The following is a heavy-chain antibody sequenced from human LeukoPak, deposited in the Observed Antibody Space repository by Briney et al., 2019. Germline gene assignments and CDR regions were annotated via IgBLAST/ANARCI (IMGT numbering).Heavy chain of an antibody. D-gene: IGHD1-26*01. J-gene: IGHJ3*01. Sequence: SPSETLSLTCTVSGASTSAYYWSWIRQPPGKGLEWIGYSYSGGNANYNPSLKSRVTISIDTSENQFSLRLTSVTAADTAVYFCAHSKRGGGYYITAFAVWGQGALVTLSS. V-gene: IGHV4-59*01. CDR2: SYSGGNA. CDR3: AHSKRGGGYYITAFAV. CDR1: GASTSAYY.